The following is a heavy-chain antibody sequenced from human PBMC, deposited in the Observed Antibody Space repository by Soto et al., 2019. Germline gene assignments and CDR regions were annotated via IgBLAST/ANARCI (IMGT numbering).Heavy chain of an antibody. Sequence: PSETLALTCTVSGYSISSGYYWGWIRQPPGKGLEWIGSLYHGVTTYYNPSLKSRVTISEDTTKNQFSLRLRSVTAADTAVYYCARDGGSYSGIDYWGQGTLVTVSS. J-gene: IGHJ4*02. CDR1: GYSISSGYY. D-gene: IGHD1-26*01. CDR2: LYHGVTT. V-gene: IGHV4-38-2*02. CDR3: ARDGGSYSGIDY.